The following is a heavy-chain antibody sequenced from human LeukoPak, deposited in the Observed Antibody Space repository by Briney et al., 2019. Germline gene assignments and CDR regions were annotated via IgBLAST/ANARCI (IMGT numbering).Heavy chain of an antibody. CDR2: IYTSGST. CDR3: ARANYYDTSGYSRGAFDI. V-gene: IGHV4-4*07. Sequence: SETLSLTCTVSGGSISSYYWSWIRQPAGKGLEWIGRIYTSGSTNYNPSLKSRVIISVDTSKNQFSLELSSVTAADTAVYYCARANYYDTSGYSRGAFDIWGQGTMVTVSS. CDR1: GGSISSYY. D-gene: IGHD3-22*01. J-gene: IGHJ3*02.